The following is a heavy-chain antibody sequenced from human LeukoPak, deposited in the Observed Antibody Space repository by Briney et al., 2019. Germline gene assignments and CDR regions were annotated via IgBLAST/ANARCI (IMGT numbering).Heavy chain of an antibody. CDR3: ARERLEMATIDYYYYMDV. D-gene: IGHD5-24*01. CDR1: GGSISSYY. J-gene: IGHJ6*03. Sequence: SETLSLTCTVSGGSISSYYWSWIRQPPGKGLEWIGYIYYSGSTNYNPSLKSRVTISVDTSKNQFSLKLRSVTAADTAVYYCARERLEMATIDYYYYMDVWGKGATVTISS. V-gene: IGHV4-59*01. CDR2: IYYSGST.